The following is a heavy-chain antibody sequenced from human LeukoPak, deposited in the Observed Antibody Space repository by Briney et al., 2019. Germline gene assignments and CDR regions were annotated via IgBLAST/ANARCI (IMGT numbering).Heavy chain of an antibody. CDR2: TYYRSKWYN. CDR1: GDSFSSNSAA. V-gene: IGHV6-1*01. CDR3: ARNCGGDCYEGHYYYGMDV. J-gene: IGHJ6*02. D-gene: IGHD2-21*02. Sequence: SQTLSLTCAISGDSFSSNSAAWSWIRQSPSRGLEWLGRTYYRSKWYNDYAVSVKSRITINPDTSKNQFSLQLNSVTPEDTAVYYCARNCGGDCYEGHYYYGMDVWGQGTTVTVSS.